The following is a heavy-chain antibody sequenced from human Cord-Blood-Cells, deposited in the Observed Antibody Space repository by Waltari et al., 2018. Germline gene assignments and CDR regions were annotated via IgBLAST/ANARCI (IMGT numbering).Heavy chain of an antibody. CDR1: GGSFSGYY. J-gene: IGHJ4*02. V-gene: IGHV4-34*01. D-gene: IGHD2-15*01. CDR3: ARHDPLGYCSGGSCHYFDY. CDR2: INHSGST. Sequence: QVQLQQWGAGLLKPSETLSLTCAVYGGSFSGYYWSWIRQPPGKGLEWIGEINHSGSTHYNPSLKMRVTISVDTSKNQFSLKLSSVTAADTAVYYCARHDPLGYCSGGSCHYFDYWGQGTLVTVSS.